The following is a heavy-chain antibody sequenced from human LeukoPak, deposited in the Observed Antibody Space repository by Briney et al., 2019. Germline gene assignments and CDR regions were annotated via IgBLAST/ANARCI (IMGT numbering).Heavy chain of an antibody. CDR1: GFTFSRNW. V-gene: IGHV3-74*01. D-gene: IGHD6-19*01. CDR3: VRDLGIAVAPGY. CDR2: INSDGSST. J-gene: IGHJ4*02. Sequence: PGGSLRLSCAASGFTFSRNWMHWVRQAPGKGLVWVSRINSDGSSTNYADSVKGRFTISRDNAKNTLHLQMNSLRAEATAVYYCVRDLGIAVAPGYWGQGTLVTVSS.